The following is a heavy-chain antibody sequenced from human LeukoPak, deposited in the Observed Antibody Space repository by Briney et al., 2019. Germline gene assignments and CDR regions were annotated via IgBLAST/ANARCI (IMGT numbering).Heavy chain of an antibody. CDR2: ISYDGSNK. J-gene: IGHJ6*03. CDR3: AKGDCSGGSCYYYYYYMDV. D-gene: IGHD2-15*01. CDR1: GFTFSSYG. V-gene: IGHV3-30*18. Sequence: PGRSLRLSCAASGFTFSSYGMHWVRQAPGKGLEWVAVISYDGSNKYYADSVKGRFTISRDNSKNTLYLQMNSLRAEDTAVYYCAKGDCSGGSCYYYYYYMDVWGKGTTVTVSS.